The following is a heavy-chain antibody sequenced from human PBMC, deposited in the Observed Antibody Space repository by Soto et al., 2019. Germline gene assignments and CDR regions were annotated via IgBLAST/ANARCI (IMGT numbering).Heavy chain of an antibody. Sequence: PGGSLRLSCAASGFTFSSYGMHWVRQAPGKGLEWVAVIWYDGSNKYYADSVKGRFTISRDNSKNTLYLQMSSLRAEDTAVYYCARDKQQNFYYYYYGMDVWGQGTTVTVSS. CDR2: IWYDGSNK. D-gene: IGHD6-13*01. V-gene: IGHV3-33*01. J-gene: IGHJ6*02. CDR1: GFTFSSYG. CDR3: ARDKQQNFYYYYYGMDV.